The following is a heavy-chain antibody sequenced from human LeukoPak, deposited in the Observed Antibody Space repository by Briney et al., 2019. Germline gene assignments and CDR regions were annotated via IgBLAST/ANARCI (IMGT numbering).Heavy chain of an antibody. J-gene: IGHJ4*02. V-gene: IGHV4-38-2*01. D-gene: IGHD3-22*01. Sequence: SETLSLTCAVSGYSISSGYYWGWIRQPPGKGLEWIGSIYHRGNTYYSPSLKSRVTISVDTSKNQFSLRLRSVTAADTAVYYCARGSPPYPDSSGYYYDYWGRGTLATVSS. CDR1: GYSISSGYY. CDR3: ARGSPPYPDSSGYYYDY. CDR2: IYHRGNT.